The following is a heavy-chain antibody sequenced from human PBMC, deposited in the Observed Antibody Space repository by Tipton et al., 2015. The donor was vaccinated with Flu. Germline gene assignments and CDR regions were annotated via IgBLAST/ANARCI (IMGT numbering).Heavy chain of an antibody. CDR1: GSTFRTYE. V-gene: IGHV3-48*03. Sequence: SLRLSCAASGSTFRTYEMNWVRQAPGKGLEWVSYIHTGGRTVSYADSVKGRFTISRDNAKNSLYLQMNNLRAEDTAVYYCTNFDYWGQGTLVTVSS. CDR2: IHTGGRTV. CDR3: TNFDY. J-gene: IGHJ4*02.